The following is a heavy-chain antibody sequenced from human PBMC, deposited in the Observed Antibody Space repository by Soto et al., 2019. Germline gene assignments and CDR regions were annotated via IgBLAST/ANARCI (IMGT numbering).Heavy chain of an antibody. Sequence: ASVKVSCKTSGYTFTNNVIHWVRQAPGQRLEWIGWVNAGNDNTKWSREFQGRLTLTKDTSATTAYMELSSLTPEDTAIYFCAREVPYGYSRFDYWGQGXLVTVYS. V-gene: IGHV1-3*01. D-gene: IGHD5-18*01. CDR2: VNAGNDNT. CDR1: GYTFTNNV. J-gene: IGHJ4*02. CDR3: AREVPYGYSRFDY.